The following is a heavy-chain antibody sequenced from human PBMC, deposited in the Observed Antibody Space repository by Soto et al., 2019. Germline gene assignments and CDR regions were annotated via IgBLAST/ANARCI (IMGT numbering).Heavy chain of an antibody. Sequence: GGSLRLSCAASGFTVSSYYMSWVRQAPGKGLEWVSIIYTNGTTYYADSVKGRFTISRDNSKNTLYLQMNSLRAEDTAVFYCARVRWGYPGSIWTYFDYWGQGTLVTVPQ. D-gene: IGHD6-13*01. CDR2: IYTNGTT. J-gene: IGHJ4*02. CDR1: GFTVSSYY. CDR3: ARVRWGYPGSIWTYFDY. V-gene: IGHV3-53*01.